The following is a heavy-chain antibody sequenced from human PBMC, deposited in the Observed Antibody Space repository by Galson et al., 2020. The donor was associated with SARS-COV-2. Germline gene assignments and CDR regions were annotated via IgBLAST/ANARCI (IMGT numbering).Heavy chain of an antibody. CDR3: ARDSPTDSGSYFYFDY. V-gene: IGHV4-31*03. D-gene: IGHD1-26*01. CDR1: GGSICSGGYY. CDR2: IYYSGNT. J-gene: IGHJ4*02. Sequence: SQTLSLTRTVSGGSICSGGYYWSWTRQHPGKGLEWIGYIYYSGNTYYNPSLKSRVPISVDTSKNQFPLKLSSVTAADTAVYYCARDSPTDSGSYFYFDYWGQGTLVTVSS.